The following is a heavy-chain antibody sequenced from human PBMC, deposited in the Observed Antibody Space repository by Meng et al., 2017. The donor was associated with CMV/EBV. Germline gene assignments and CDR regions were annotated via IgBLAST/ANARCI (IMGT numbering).Heavy chain of an antibody. CDR2: ISYDGSNK. CDR3: ARFDGGYIGYHYYYYGMDV. D-gene: IGHD1-1*01. J-gene: IGHJ6*02. V-gene: IGHV3-30*09. CDR1: GFTFSSYA. Sequence: GESLKISCAASGFTFSSYAMHWVRQAPGKGLGWVAVISYDGSNKYYADSVKGRFAISRDNSKNTLYLQMNSLRAEDTAVYYCARFDGGYIGYHYYYYGMDVWGQGTTVTVSS.